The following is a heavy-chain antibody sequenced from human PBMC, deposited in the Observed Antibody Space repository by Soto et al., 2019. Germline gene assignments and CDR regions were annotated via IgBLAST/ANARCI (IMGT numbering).Heavy chain of an antibody. CDR2: ISYDGSNK. J-gene: IGHJ4*02. V-gene: IGHV3-30-3*01. Sequence: GGSLRLSCAASGFTFSSYAMHWVRQAPGKGLEWVAVISYDGSNKYYADSVKGRFTISRDNSKNTLYLQMNSLRAEDTAVYYCARADVDIVATTHYGDYVLTSLNPPPGYWGQGTLVTVSS. CDR1: GFTFSSYA. D-gene: IGHD5-12*01. CDR3: ARADVDIVATTHYGDYVLTSLNPPPGY.